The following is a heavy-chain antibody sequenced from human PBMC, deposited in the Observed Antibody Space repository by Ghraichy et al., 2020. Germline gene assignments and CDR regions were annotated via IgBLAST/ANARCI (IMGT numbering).Heavy chain of an antibody. J-gene: IGHJ4*02. CDR3: ARDRQMAR. V-gene: IGHV3-7*03. CDR2: IKQDGSES. D-gene: IGHD5-24*01. CDR1: GLTFSSYQ. Sequence: GSLRLSCAVSGLTFSSYQMTWVRQTPGKGLEWVANIKQDGSESYYVDSVKGRFTISRDNAKNSLYLQMNSLRVEDTAVYFCARDRQMARWGQGTLVIVSS.